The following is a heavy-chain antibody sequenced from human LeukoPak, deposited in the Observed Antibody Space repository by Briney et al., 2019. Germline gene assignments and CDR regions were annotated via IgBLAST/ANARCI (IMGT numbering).Heavy chain of an antibody. D-gene: IGHD3-10*01. CDR1: GGSISSYY. CDR3: ARERGESPIINWFDP. Sequence: ASETLSLTCTVSGGSISSYYWSWIRQPPGKGLEWIGYIYYSGSTNYNPSLKSRVTISVDTSKNQFSLKLSSVTAADTAVYYCARERGESPIINWFDPWGQGTPVTVSS. CDR2: IYYSGST. J-gene: IGHJ5*02. V-gene: IGHV4-59*01.